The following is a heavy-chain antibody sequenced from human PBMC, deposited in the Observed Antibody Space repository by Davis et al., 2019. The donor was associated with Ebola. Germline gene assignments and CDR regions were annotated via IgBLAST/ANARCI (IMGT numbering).Heavy chain of an antibody. CDR2: IDPSDSYT. V-gene: IGHV5-10-1*01. D-gene: IGHD3-9*01. Sequence: GESLKISCKGSGYSFTSYWISWVCQMPGKGLEWMGRIDPSDSYTDYSPSFQGHVTISADKSISTAYLQWSSLKASDTATYYCTRRNDIFTGYQIERGFDSWGQGTLVTVSS. J-gene: IGHJ4*02. CDR1: GYSFTSYW. CDR3: TRRNDIFTGYQIERGFDS.